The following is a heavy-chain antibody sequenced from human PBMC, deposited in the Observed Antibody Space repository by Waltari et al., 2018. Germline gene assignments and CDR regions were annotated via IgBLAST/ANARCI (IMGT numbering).Heavy chain of an antibody. CDR2: ISWNSGTT. CDR1: GFIFDSYA. V-gene: IGHV3-9*01. Sequence: EAQLVESGGGLVQPGRSLRLSCAASGFIFDSYAIHWVRQPPGNGLEWVSGISWNSGTTAYADSVNGRVTISRDNARSSLFLQMDSLRVEDTALYFCAKKAGSSWTEAFDVWGRGTMVTVSS. D-gene: IGHD6-13*01. J-gene: IGHJ3*01. CDR3: AKKAGSSWTEAFDV.